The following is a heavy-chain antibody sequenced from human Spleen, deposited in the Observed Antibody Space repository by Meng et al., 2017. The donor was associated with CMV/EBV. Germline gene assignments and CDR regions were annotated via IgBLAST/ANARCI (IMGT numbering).Heavy chain of an antibody. CDR1: GFTFTSYG. Sequence: ASVKVSCKASGFTFTSYGVSWVRQAPGQGLEWMGWISAYSGDTNYAQKLQGRLTMATDTSTTTAYMDLRSLRSDDTAVYYCARDRTGDCSSTSCYNYYYYYGMDVWGQGTTVTVSS. V-gene: IGHV1-18*01. CDR3: ARDRTGDCSSTSCYNYYYYYGMDV. J-gene: IGHJ6*02. D-gene: IGHD2-2*02. CDR2: ISAYSGDT.